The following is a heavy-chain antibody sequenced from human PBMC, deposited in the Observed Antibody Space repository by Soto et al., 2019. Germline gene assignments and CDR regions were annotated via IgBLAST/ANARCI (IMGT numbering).Heavy chain of an antibody. CDR2: IQSGGYT. J-gene: IGHJ6*04. CDR1: GFTVSSKY. V-gene: IGHV3-66*01. Sequence: EVQLVESGGGLVQPGGSLRLPCAASGFTVSSKYMSWVRQAPGKGLEWVSLIQSGGYTYYADSVKGRFTISRDSSENTLFLQMNSLRVEDTAMYSCTRDDVYCRGGCCYGVPMDVCGIGTTVTVSA. D-gene: IGHD2-15*01. CDR3: TRDDVYCRGGCCYGVPMDV.